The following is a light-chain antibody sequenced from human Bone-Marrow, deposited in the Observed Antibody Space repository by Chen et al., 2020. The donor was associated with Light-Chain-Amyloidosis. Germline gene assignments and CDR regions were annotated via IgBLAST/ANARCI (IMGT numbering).Light chain of an antibody. Sequence: NFMLTQPHSVSESPGKTVIISCTRSSGSIATNYVQWYQQRPGSSPTTVIYADDQRPSGVPDRFSGSIDKSSNSASLTISGLKPEDEADYYCQSYQGSSQGVFGGGTKLTVL. CDR2: ADD. V-gene: IGLV6-57*01. CDR3: QSYQGSSQGV. CDR1: SGSIATNY. J-gene: IGLJ3*02.